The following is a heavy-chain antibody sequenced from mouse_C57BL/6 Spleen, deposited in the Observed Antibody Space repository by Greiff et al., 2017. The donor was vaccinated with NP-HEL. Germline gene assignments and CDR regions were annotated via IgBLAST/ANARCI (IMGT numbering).Heavy chain of an antibody. CDR1: GFTFSDYG. J-gene: IGHJ1*03. D-gene: IGHD1-1*01. CDR2: ISSGSSTI. CDR3: ARTPYYGSSYGYFDV. V-gene: IGHV5-17*01. Sequence: EVQLVESGGGLVKPGGSLKLSCAASGFTFSDYGMHWVRQAPEKGLEWVAYISSGSSTIYYADTVKGRFTISRDNAKNTLFLQMTSLRSEDTAMYYCARTPYYGSSYGYFDVWGTGTTVTVSS.